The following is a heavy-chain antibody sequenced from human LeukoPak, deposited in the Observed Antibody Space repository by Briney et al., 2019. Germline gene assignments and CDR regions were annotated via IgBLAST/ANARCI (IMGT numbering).Heavy chain of an antibody. CDR2: IYYSGTT. CDR3: ARRLSTRSYYLDD. Sequence: NASETLSLTCTVSGGSISFSSDYWGWIRQPPGKGLEWIGDIYYSGTTNSNPSLKSRVTMSVDTSKNQFSLKLNSATAADTAVYYCARRLSTRSYYLDDWGQGTLATVSS. CDR1: GGSISFSSDY. J-gene: IGHJ4*02. V-gene: IGHV4-39*01. D-gene: IGHD2/OR15-2a*01.